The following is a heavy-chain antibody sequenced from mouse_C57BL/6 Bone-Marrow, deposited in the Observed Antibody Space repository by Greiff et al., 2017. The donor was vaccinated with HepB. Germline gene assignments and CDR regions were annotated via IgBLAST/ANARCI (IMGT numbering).Heavy chain of an antibody. Sequence: QVHVKQSGAELVKPGASVMISCKTSGYTFSTYWMNWVKQRPGKGLEWIGQIYPGDGDTNYNGKFKGKATLTADKSSSTAYMQLSSLTSEDSAVYFCARGAYWGQGTLVTVSA. V-gene: IGHV1-80*01. CDR1: GYTFSTYW. CDR3: ARGAY. J-gene: IGHJ3*01. CDR2: IYPGDGDT.